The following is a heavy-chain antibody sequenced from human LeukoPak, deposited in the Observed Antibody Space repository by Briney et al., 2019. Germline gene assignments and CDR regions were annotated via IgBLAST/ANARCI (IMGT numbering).Heavy chain of an antibody. V-gene: IGHV4-38-2*02. Sequence: SETLSLTRTVSGHSIINSYYWGWIRQPPEKGLEWIGSIYHTGATYYNPSLKSRVTISVDTSKNQFSLKLNSETAADTAVYYCARAVDSSGFSCFQHWGQGTLVTVSS. D-gene: IGHD3-22*01. CDR3: ARAVDSSGFSCFQH. J-gene: IGHJ1*01. CDR2: IYHTGAT. CDR1: GHSIINSYY.